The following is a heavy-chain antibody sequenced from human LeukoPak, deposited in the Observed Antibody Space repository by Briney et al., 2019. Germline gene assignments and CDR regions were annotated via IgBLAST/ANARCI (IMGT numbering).Heavy chain of an antibody. J-gene: IGHJ4*02. CDR3: ARDPPLRGGDWSYYFDY. D-gene: IGHD2-21*01. CDR1: GFTFDDYA. V-gene: IGHV3-9*01. Sequence: GGSLRLSCAASGFTFDDYAMHWVRQAPGKGLEWVSGISWNSGSIGYADSVKGRFTISRDNAKNSLYLQMNSLRAEDTAVYYCARDPPLRGGDWSYYFDYWGQGTLVTVSS. CDR2: ISWNSGSI.